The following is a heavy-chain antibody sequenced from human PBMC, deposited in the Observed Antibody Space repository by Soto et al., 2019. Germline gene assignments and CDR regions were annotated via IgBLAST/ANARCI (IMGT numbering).Heavy chain of an antibody. CDR1: GFTFSSYS. Sequence: DVQLVESGGGLVKPGGSLRLSCAASGFTFSSYSMNWVRQAPGKGLEWVSSISGSSTYIHYADSVKGRFTISRDNAKDSLYLQMNSLRAEDMAVYYWARDTRVGHCAGGSCLLQHWGQGTLVSVSS. V-gene: IGHV3-21*01. J-gene: IGHJ1*01. CDR3: ARDTRVGHCAGGSCLLQH. CDR2: ISGSSTYI. D-gene: IGHD2-15*01.